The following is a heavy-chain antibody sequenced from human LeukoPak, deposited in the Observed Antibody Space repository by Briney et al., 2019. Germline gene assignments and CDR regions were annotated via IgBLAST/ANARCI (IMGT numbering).Heavy chain of an antibody. CDR1: GFTFSTYA. CDR3: ARYYGSGSPPFDY. D-gene: IGHD3-10*01. CDR2: ISGSSDYI. J-gene: IGHJ4*02. Sequence: GGSLRLSCAASGFTFSTYAMNCVRQAPGKGLEWVSSISGSSDYIYYADSVKGRFTISRDNAKNSLYLQMNSLRAEDTAVYYCARYYGSGSPPFDYWGQGTLVTVSS. V-gene: IGHV3-21*01.